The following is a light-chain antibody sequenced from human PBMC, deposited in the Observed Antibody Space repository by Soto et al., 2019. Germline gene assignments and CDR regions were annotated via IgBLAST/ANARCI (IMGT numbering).Light chain of an antibody. Sequence: DIQMTQSPSALSAAVGDRVTITCRASQTISTYLNWYQQKPGKAPKLLIYAASSLQSGVPSRFTGSGSGTDFTLTISSLQPEDFATYCCQQSHGIPYTFGQGTKLEIK. V-gene: IGKV1-39*01. J-gene: IGKJ2*01. CDR1: QTISTY. CDR3: QQSHGIPYT. CDR2: AAS.